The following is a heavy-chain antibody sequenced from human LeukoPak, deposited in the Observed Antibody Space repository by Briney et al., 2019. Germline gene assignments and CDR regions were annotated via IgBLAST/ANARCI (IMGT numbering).Heavy chain of an antibody. Sequence: SETLSLTCTVSGGSISSYYWSWFRQPPGKGLEWIGYIYYSGSTNYNPSLKSRVTISVDTSKNQFSLKLSSVTAADTAVYYCARLVRDYYDTPFDYWGQGTLVTVSS. CDR2: IYYSGST. V-gene: IGHV4-59*08. CDR3: ARLVRDYYDTPFDY. CDR1: GGSISSYY. J-gene: IGHJ4*02. D-gene: IGHD3-22*01.